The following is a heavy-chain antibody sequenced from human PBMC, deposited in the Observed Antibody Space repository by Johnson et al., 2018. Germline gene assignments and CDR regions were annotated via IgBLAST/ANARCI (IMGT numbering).Heavy chain of an antibody. D-gene: IGHD1-26*01. V-gene: IGHV3-74*02. Sequence: VQLVQSGGGLVQPGGSLRLSCAASGFTFSNYWMHWVRQAPGKGLVWVSRINSDGSSRNYADSVKGRFTISRDNAKNTMHLQMNSLKVEDTAVYYCARVRFSGNYVAEYFQYVGQGILVTVSS. CDR2: INSDGSSR. CDR3: ARVRFSGNYVAEYFQY. J-gene: IGHJ1*01. CDR1: GFTFSNYW.